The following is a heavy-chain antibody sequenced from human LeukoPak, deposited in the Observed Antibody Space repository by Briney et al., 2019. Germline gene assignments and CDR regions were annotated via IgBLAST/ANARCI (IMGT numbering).Heavy chain of an antibody. V-gene: IGHV1-69*01. D-gene: IGHD1-26*01. CDR3: ARGGRKTRPRNAFDI. CDR1: GGTFSSYA. CDR2: IIPIFGTA. Sequence: SVKVSCKASGGTFSSYAISWVRQAPGQGLEWMGGIIPIFGTANYAQKFQGRVTITADESTSTAYMELSSLRSEDTAVYYCARGGRKTRPRNAFDIWGQGTMVTVSS. J-gene: IGHJ3*02.